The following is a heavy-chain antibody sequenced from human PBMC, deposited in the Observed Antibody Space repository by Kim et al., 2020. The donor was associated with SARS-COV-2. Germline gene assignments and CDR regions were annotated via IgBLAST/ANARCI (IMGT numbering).Heavy chain of an antibody. Sequence: ADTVKGRFTISRDNAKNSLYLKMNGLGAEDTALYYCARVGSTVAAGTIDYWGQGTLVTVSS. D-gene: IGHD6-13*01. V-gene: IGHV3-11*01. J-gene: IGHJ4*02. CDR3: ARVGSTVAAGTIDY.